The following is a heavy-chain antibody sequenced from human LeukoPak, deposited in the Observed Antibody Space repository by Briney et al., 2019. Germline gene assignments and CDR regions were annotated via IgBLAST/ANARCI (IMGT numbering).Heavy chain of an antibody. CDR2: IPYDGSNK. V-gene: IGHV3-30*04. J-gene: IGHJ5*02. CDR3: ARDGNYNQNWFDP. Sequence: GGSLRLSCAASGFTFSSYAMHWVRQAPGKGLEWVAVIPYDGSNKYYADSVKGRFTISRDNSKNTLYLQMNSLRTEDTAVYYCARDGNYNQNWFDPWGQGTLVTVSS. D-gene: IGHD3-10*01. CDR1: GFTFSSYA.